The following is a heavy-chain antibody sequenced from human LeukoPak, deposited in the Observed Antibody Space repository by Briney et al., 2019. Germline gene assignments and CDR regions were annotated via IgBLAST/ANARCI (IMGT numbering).Heavy chain of an antibody. J-gene: IGHJ2*01. V-gene: IGHV3-30*04. CDR1: GFTFSSYA. D-gene: IGHD1-7*01. Sequence: QTGGSLRLSCAASGFTFSSYAMHWARQAPGKGLEWVAVISYDGSNKYYADSVKGRFTISRDNSKNTLYLQMNSLRAEDTAVYYCARAGGGPTTLYWYFDLWGRGTLVTVSS. CDR3: ARAGGGPTTLYWYFDL. CDR2: ISYDGSNK.